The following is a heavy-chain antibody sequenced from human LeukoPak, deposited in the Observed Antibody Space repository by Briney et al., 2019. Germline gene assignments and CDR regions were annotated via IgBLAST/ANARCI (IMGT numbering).Heavy chain of an antibody. CDR1: GFTFSSYA. V-gene: IGHV3-23*01. D-gene: IGHD3-22*01. Sequence: HPGGSLRLSCAASGFTFSSYAMSWVRQSPGKGLEWVSAISGSGGNTYSADSVKGRCTVSRDNSKETLFLQMNSLRAEDTAVYYCAKGMSATSGYLELEYWGQGTLVIVSS. CDR2: ISGSGGNT. CDR3: AKGMSATSGYLELEY. J-gene: IGHJ4*02.